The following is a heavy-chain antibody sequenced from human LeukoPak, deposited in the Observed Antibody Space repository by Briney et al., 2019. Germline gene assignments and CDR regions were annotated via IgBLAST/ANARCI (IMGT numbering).Heavy chain of an antibody. V-gene: IGHV4-31*03. D-gene: IGHD6-6*01. CDR1: GGSISSGGYY. CDR2: IYYSGST. J-gene: IGHJ4*02. Sequence: SETLSPTCTVSGGSISSGGYYWSWIRQHPGKGLEWIGYIYYSGSTYYNPSLKSRVTISVDTSKNQFSLKLSSVTAADTAVYYCARSIAARWGLDFDYWGQGTLVTVSS. CDR3: ARSIAARWGLDFDY.